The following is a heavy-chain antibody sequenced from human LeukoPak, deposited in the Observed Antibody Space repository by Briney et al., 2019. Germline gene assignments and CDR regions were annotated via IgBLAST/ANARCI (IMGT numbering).Heavy chain of an antibody. Sequence: GGSLRLSCPASGFTFSSYWMHWVRQAPGKGLVWVSRINTDGSTTSYVDSVKGRFTISRDNSKNTLYLQMNSLRAEDMAVYYCARAFGYCSGGSCYSGGNYYYGMDVWGQGTTVTVSS. CDR1: GFTFSSYW. V-gene: IGHV3-74*01. CDR3: ARAFGYCSGGSCYSGGNYYYGMDV. CDR2: INTDGSTT. D-gene: IGHD2-15*01. J-gene: IGHJ6*02.